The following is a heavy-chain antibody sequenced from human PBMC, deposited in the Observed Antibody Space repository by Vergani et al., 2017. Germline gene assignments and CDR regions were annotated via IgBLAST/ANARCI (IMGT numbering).Heavy chain of an antibody. Sequence: QVQLVQSGAEVGKPGASVKISCKASGYTFTAYYIHWVRQAPEQGLEWVGVISPDGFSTFYAQKFQGRVTITRDTSTSTVYVEVTSLRSDDTAVYYCARDRFTIPGRAMDVWGKGTTVTVSS. V-gene: IGHV1-46*01. CDR2: ISPDGFST. J-gene: IGHJ6*03. CDR1: GYTFTAYY. CDR3: ARDRFTIPGRAMDV. D-gene: IGHD3-3*01.